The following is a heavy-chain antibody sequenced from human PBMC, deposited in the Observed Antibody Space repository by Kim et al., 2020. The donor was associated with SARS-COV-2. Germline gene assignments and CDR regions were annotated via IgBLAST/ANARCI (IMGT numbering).Heavy chain of an antibody. V-gene: IGHV4-31*03. J-gene: IGHJ6*02. Sequence: SETLSLTSTVSGGSISSGGYYWSWIRQHPGNGLEWIGYIYYSGSTYYNPSLKSRVTISVDTSKNQFSLKLSSVTAADTAVYYCARAKAGYRSSWHYYYYGMDVWGQGTPGTVSS. CDR3: ARAKAGYRSSWHYYYYGMDV. D-gene: IGHD6-13*01. CDR1: GGSISSGGYY. CDR2: IYYSGST.